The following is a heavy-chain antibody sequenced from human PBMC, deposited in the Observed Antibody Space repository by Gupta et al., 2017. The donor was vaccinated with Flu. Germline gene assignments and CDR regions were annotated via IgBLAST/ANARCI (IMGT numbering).Heavy chain of an antibody. CDR1: GFPFSGSA. J-gene: IGHJ4*02. D-gene: IGHD6-19*01. CDR2: IRSKANSYAT. CDR3: TRHYGWVFDY. Sequence: EVQLVESGGGLVQPGGSLKLSCAASGFPFSGSAMHWVRQASGKGLEWVGRIRSKANSYATAYAASVKGRFTISRDDSKNTAYLQMNSLKTEDTAVYYCTRHYGWVFDYWGQGTLVTVSS. V-gene: IGHV3-73*01.